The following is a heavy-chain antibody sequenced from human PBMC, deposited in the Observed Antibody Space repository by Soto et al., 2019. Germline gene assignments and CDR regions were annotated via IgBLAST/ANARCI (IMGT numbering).Heavy chain of an antibody. J-gene: IGHJ6*02. CDR2: IYSGGST. D-gene: IGHD2-21*02. V-gene: IGHV3-53*01. Sequence: GGSLRLSCAASGFTVSSNYMSWVRQAPGKGLEWVSVIYSGGSTYYADSVKGRFTISRDNAKNSLYLQMNSLRPEDTALYYCTKDVRLGGLPGLYYDLEVWGQGTTVTVSS. CDR3: TKDVRLGGLPGLYYDLEV. CDR1: GFTVSSNY.